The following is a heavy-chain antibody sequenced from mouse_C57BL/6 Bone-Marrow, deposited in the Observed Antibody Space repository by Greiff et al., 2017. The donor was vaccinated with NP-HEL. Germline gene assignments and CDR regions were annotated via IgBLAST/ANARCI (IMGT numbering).Heavy chain of an antibody. D-gene: IGHD2-5*01. J-gene: IGHJ3*01. CDR2: IRNKANGYTT. CDR3: ARPYYSNPFAY. CDR1: GFTFTDYY. Sequence: EVMLVESGGGLVQPGGSLSLSCAASGFTFTDYYMSWVRQPPGKALEWLGFIRNKANGYTTEYSASVKGRFTISRDNSQSILYLQMNALRAEDSATYYCARPYYSNPFAYWGQGTLVTVSA. V-gene: IGHV7-3*01.